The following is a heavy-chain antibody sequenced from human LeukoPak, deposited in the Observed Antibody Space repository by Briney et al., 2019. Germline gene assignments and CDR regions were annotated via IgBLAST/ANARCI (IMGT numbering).Heavy chain of an antibody. CDR3: ARGHWVGFYYVDTAMVTAFDI. CDR1: GGSISSYY. J-gene: IGHJ3*02. Sequence: PSETLSLTCTVSGGSISSYYWSWIRQPPGKGLEWIGYIYYSGSTNYNPSLKSRVTISVDTSKNQFSLKLSSVTAADTAVYYCARGHWVGFYYVDTAMVTAFDIWGQGTMVTVSS. V-gene: IGHV4-59*01. CDR2: IYYSGST. D-gene: IGHD5-18*01.